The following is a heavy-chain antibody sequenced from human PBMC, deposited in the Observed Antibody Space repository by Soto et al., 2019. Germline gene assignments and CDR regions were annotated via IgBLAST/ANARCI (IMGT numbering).Heavy chain of an antibody. D-gene: IGHD3-10*01. Sequence: SETLSLTCAVSGGSISSRYWWSWVRQPPGKGLEWIGEIYHTGSTNYNPSLKSRVAISMDKSKNQFSLNLSSVTAADTAVYYCASKFGELLADAFDIWGQGTMVTVSS. CDR3: ASKFGELLADAFDI. J-gene: IGHJ3*02. CDR2: IYHTGST. CDR1: GGSISSRYW. V-gene: IGHV4-4*02.